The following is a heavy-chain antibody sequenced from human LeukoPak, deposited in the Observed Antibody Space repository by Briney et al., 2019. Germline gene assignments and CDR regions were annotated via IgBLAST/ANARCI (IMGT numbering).Heavy chain of an antibody. D-gene: IGHD6-19*01. CDR3: ARDRKAVAGMDV. J-gene: IGHJ6*02. CDR2: IYYSGST. V-gene: IGHV4-30-4*08. CDR1: GGSISSGDYY. Sequence: SQTLSLTCTVSGGSISSGDYYWSWSRQPPGKGLEWIGYIYYSGSTYYNPSLKSRVTISVDTSKNQFSLKLSSVTAADTAVYYCARDRKAVAGMDVWGQGTKVTVSS.